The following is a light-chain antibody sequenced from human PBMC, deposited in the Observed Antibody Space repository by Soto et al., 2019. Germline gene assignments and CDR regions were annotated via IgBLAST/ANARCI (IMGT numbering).Light chain of an antibody. Sequence: SVLTQPASVSGSPGQSITISCTGTSSDIGHYDYVSWYQQHPGKAPKLMIYHVTYRPSGVSNRYSVSKSGNSASLTISGLQADDEADYYCCSLTTSHTYVFGSGTKVTVL. J-gene: IGLJ1*01. V-gene: IGLV2-14*03. CDR2: HVT. CDR1: SSDIGHYDY. CDR3: CSLTTSHTYV.